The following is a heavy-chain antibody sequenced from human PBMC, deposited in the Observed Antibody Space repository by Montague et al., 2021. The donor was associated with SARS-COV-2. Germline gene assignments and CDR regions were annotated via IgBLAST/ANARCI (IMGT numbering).Heavy chain of an antibody. J-gene: IGHJ4*02. D-gene: IGHD6-6*01. CDR1: GGSISSYY. Sequence: SETLSLTCTVSGGSISSYYWSWIRQPPGKGLEWIGYIYYSGSTNXDPSLKSRVTISVDTSKNQFSLKLSSVTAADTAVYYCARGREYSSSAGFDYWDQGTLVTVSS. CDR3: ARGREYSSSAGFDY. CDR2: IYYSGST. V-gene: IGHV4-59*01.